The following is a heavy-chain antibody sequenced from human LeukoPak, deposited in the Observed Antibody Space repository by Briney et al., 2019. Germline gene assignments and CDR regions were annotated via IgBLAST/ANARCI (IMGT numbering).Heavy chain of an antibody. V-gene: IGHV1-8*01. CDR2: MNPNSGNT. CDR3: ARGQVGSSGWYYYYYYGMDV. D-gene: IGHD6-19*01. Sequence: GASVKVSCKASGYTFTSYDMNWVRQATGQGLEWMGWMNPNSGNTGYAQKFQGRVTMTRNTSISTAYMELSSLRSEDTAVYYCARGQVGSSGWYYYYYYGMDVWGQGTTVTVSS. CDR1: GYTFTSYD. J-gene: IGHJ6*02.